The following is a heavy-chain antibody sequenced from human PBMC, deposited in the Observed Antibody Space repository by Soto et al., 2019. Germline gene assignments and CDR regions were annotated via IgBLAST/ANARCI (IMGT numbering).Heavy chain of an antibody. V-gene: IGHV5-10-1*01. Sequence: EFVKISFKGAGDSFAGYWITWVRQIPGKGLEWMGRIDPSDSQTYYSPSFRGHVTISAAKSITTVFLQWSSLRASDTAMYYCARQIYDSDSGPNFQYYFDSWGQGTLVTVSS. J-gene: IGHJ4*02. CDR3: ARQIYDSDSGPNFQYYFDS. CDR1: GDSFAGYW. CDR2: IDPSDSQT. D-gene: IGHD3-22*01.